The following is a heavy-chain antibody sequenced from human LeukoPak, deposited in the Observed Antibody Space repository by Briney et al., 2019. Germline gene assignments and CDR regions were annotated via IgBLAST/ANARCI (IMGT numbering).Heavy chain of an antibody. CDR2: ISGSGGST. D-gene: IGHD2-2*01. J-gene: IGHJ4*02. V-gene: IGHV3-23*01. CDR1: GFTFSSYA. CDR3: AKDRPDIVVVPAANYFDY. Sequence: GGSLRLSCAASGFTFSSYAMSWVRQAPGKGLEWVSAISGSGGSTYYADSVKGRFTISRDNSKNTLYLQMNSLRAEDTAVYYCAKDRPDIVVVPAANYFDYWGQGTLVTVSS.